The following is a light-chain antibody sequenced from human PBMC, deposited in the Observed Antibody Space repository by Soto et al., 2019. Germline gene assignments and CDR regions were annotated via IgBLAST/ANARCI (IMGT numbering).Light chain of an antibody. V-gene: IGLV2-14*01. CDR2: DVS. CDR1: SSDVGGYNY. CDR3: SSYTSSSTLVV. Sequence: QSALTQHASVSGSPGQSITISCTGTSSDVGGYNYVSWYQQHPGIAPKLMIYDVSNRPSGVSNRFSGSKSGNTASLTISGLQAEDEADYYCSSYTSSSTLVVFGAGTKLTVL. J-gene: IGLJ2*01.